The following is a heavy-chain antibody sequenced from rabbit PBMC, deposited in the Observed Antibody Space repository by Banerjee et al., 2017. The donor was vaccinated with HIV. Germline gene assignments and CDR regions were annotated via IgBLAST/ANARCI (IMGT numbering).Heavy chain of an antibody. D-gene: IGHD4-1*01. Sequence: QSLEESGGDLVKPGASLTLTCTASGFDFSSYAMSWVRQVPGKGLEWIASIYAGSSGYTWYASWAKGRFTISKTSSTTVTLQMNSLTAADTATYFCARIDSDWDGGINLWGPGTLVTVS. CDR2: IYAGSSGYT. J-gene: IGHJ4*01. V-gene: IGHV1S40*01. CDR3: ARIDSDWDGGINL. CDR1: GFDFSSYA.